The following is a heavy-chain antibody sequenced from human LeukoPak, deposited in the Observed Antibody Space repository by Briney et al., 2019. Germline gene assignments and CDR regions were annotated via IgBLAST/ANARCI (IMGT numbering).Heavy chain of an antibody. D-gene: IGHD4-17*01. Sequence: PGGSLRLSCAASGFTVSSNYMSWVRQAPGKGLEWVSVIYSGGSTYYADSVKGRFTISRDTAKSSLYLQMNSLKIEDTAIYFCARDPDGDYDFDYWGQGTLVTVSS. CDR3: ARDPDGDYDFDY. V-gene: IGHV3-53*01. CDR2: IYSGGST. J-gene: IGHJ4*02. CDR1: GFTVSSNY.